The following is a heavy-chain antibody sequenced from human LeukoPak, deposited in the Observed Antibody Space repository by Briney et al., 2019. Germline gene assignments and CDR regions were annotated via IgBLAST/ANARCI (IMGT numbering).Heavy chain of an antibody. CDR3: ARDARYYDFWSGSPYGMDV. D-gene: IGHD3-3*01. CDR2: INHSGST. J-gene: IGHJ6*02. Sequence: SETLSLTRAVYGGSFSGYYWSWIRQPPGKGLEWIGEINHSGSTNYNPSLKSRVTISVDTSKNQFSLKLSSVTAADTAVYYCARDARYYDFWSGSPYGMDVWGQGTTVTVSS. V-gene: IGHV4-34*01. CDR1: GGSFSGYY.